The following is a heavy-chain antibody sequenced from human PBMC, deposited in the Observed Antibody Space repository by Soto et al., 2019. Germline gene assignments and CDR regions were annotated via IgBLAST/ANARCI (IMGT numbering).Heavy chain of an antibody. V-gene: IGHV4-59*01. D-gene: IGHD5-12*01. Sequence: SISSSYWSWIRQSPGTGLEWIGYIYYTGTTNYNPSLKRRVTISLNTAKNQFSLNVNSLTTADTAVYFCARGGNRYSNTASGVGGFDFWGQGTLVTVSS. J-gene: IGHJ4*02. CDR2: IYYTGTT. CDR3: ARGGNRYSNTASGVGGFDF. CDR1: SISSSY.